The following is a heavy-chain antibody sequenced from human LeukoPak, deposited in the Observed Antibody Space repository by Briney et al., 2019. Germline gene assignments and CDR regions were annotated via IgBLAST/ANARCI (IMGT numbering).Heavy chain of an antibody. CDR2: ISGSGGNT. Sequence: GESLRLSCAASGFTFSSYAMTWVRQAPGKGLEWVSGISGSGGNTYYADSVKGRFTVSRDNSRNTMYLQMNSLRAEDTAVFYCATYSIAADGRGAFDIWGQGTLVTVSS. CDR3: ATYSIAADGRGAFDI. V-gene: IGHV3-23*01. D-gene: IGHD6-13*01. J-gene: IGHJ3*02. CDR1: GFTFSSYA.